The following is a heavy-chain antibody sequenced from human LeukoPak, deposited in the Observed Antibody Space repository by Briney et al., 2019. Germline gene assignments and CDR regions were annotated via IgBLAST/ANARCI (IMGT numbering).Heavy chain of an antibody. J-gene: IGHJ3*02. CDR2: IYTSGST. Sequence: SETLSLTCTVSGGSISSGSYYWSWIRQPAGKGLEWIGRIYTSGSTNYNPSLKSRVTISVDKSKNQFSLKLSSVTAADTAVYYCARGILLRYFDWLLLGAFDIWGQGTMVTVSS. D-gene: IGHD3-9*01. CDR3: ARGILLRYFDWLLLGAFDI. V-gene: IGHV4-61*02. CDR1: GGSISSGSYY.